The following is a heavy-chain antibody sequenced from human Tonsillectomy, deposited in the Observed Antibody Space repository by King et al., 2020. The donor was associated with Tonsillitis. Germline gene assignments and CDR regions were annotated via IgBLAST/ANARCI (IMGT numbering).Heavy chain of an antibody. J-gene: IGHJ6*02. CDR1: GFIFTNAW. CDR3: TAETPPGDNYDSLRDPGGMDV. CDR2: IKSKTDGGTT. V-gene: IGHV3-15*01. Sequence: VQLVESGGGLVQPGGSLRLSCAASGFIFTNAWMTWVRQAPGKGLEWVGRIKSKTDGGTTDYAAPVRGRFAISRDDSENTLYLQMDSLKTEDTAVYYCTAETPPGDNYDSLRDPGGMDVWGQGTTVTVSS. D-gene: IGHD3-22*01.